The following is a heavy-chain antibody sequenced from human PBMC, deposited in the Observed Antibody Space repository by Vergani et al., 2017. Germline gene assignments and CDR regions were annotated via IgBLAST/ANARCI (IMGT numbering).Heavy chain of an antibody. CDR1: GGSISSYY. Sequence: QVQLQESGPGLVKPSETLSLTCTVSGGSISSYYWSWIRQPAGKGLEWVGRIYTSGSTNYNPSLKSRVTMSVDPSKNQFSLKLSSVTAADTAVYYCARDRRGWFGELLWKEDWYFDLWGRGTLVTVSS. J-gene: IGHJ2*01. D-gene: IGHD3-10*01. CDR2: IYTSGST. V-gene: IGHV4-4*07. CDR3: ARDRRGWFGELLWKEDWYFDL.